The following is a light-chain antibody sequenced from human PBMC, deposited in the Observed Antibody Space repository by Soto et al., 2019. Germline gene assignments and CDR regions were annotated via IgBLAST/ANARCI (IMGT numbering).Light chain of an antibody. Sequence: EIVLTQSPGTLSLSPGERATLSCKASQSVTSRYLAWYQQKPGQAPRLLIYGAASRATGIPDRFSGSGSGTDFTLTISRLEPLDFAVDYCQQYNHSPEYTIGQGTKVEIK. CDR2: GAA. CDR3: QQYNHSPEYT. CDR1: QSVTSRY. J-gene: IGKJ2*01. V-gene: IGKV3-20*01.